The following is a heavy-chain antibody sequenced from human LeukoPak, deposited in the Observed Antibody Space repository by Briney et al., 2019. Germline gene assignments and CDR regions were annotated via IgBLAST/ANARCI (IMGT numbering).Heavy chain of an antibody. J-gene: IGHJ3*02. V-gene: IGHV3-23*01. CDR1: GFMFSQHT. CDR2: ISGSGDAT. Sequence: PGGSLRLSCAVSGFMFSQHTMSWVRQAPGKRLEWVSSISGSGDATRYADSVMGRFTISRDNSKNTLYLQMNSLRAEDTAVYYCAKDYYYGSGRGPAAFDIWGQGTMVTVSS. D-gene: IGHD3-10*01. CDR3: AKDYYYGSGRGPAAFDI.